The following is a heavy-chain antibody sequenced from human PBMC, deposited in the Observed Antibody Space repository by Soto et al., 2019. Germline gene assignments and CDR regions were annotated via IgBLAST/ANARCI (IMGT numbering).Heavy chain of an antibody. V-gene: IGHV4-39*07. D-gene: IGHD3-9*01. CDR2: LSYLGTT. J-gene: IGHJ4*02. CDR1: NDSIRSGTYY. CDR3: AKEDDILTGYPFDY. Sequence: SETLSLTCTVSNDSIRSGTYYWAWIRQPPGRGLEWMGSLSYLGTTDYNPSLKSRVTISKDASKNQFSLKLTSVTAADTAVYYCAKEDDILTGYPFDYWGQGTLVTVSS.